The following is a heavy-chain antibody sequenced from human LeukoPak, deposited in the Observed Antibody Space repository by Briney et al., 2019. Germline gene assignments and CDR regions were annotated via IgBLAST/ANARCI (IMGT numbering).Heavy chain of an antibody. Sequence: PGGSLRLSCAASGFTFSSYGTHWVRQAPGKGLEWVAVISYDGSNKYYADSVKGRFTISRDNSKNTLYLQMNSLRGEDTAVYYCAKDGGRGTLYNWFDPWGQGTLVTVS. CDR1: GFTFSSYG. CDR2: ISYDGSNK. J-gene: IGHJ5*02. CDR3: AKDGGRGTLYNWFDP. V-gene: IGHV3-30*18. D-gene: IGHD2-15*01.